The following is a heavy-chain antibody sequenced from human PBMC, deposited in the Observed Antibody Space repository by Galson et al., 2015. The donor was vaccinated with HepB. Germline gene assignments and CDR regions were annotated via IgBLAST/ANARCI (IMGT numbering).Heavy chain of an antibody. V-gene: IGHV3-74*01. CDR1: GFTFNNYW. D-gene: IGHD6-19*01. CDR3: ARGWTLVAGPEW. CDR2: INSDGSDI. J-gene: IGHJ4*02. Sequence: SLRLSCAASGFTFNNYWMHWVRQAPGKGLVWVSRINSDGSDISYEDSVKGRFTISRDNAKNTLYLQMNSLRVEDTAVYYCARGWTLVAGPEWWGQGTLVTVSS.